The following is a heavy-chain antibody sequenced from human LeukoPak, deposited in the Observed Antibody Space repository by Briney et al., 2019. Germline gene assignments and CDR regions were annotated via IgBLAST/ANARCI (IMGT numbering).Heavy chain of an antibody. CDR2: IYYSGST. V-gene: IGHV4-39*01. D-gene: IGHD2-21*02. J-gene: IGHJ4*02. CDR1: GGSISSSSYY. CDR3: ARHVADCGGDCYSLYYFDY. Sequence: SETLSLTCTVSGGSISSSSYYWGWIRQPPGKGLEWIGSIYYSGSTYYNPSLKSRVTISVDTSKNQFSLKLSSVTAADTAVYYCARHVADCGGDCYSLYYFDYWGQGTLVTFSS.